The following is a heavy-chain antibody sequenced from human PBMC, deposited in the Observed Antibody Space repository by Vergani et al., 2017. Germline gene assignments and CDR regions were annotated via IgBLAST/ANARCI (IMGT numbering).Heavy chain of an antibody. CDR1: GFTFSSYA. CDR2: ISGSGGST. J-gene: IGHJ1*01. V-gene: IGHV3-23*01. D-gene: IGHD5/OR15-5a*01. Sequence: EVQLLESGGGLVQPGGSLRLSCAASGFTFSSYAMSWVRQAPGKGLEWVSAISGSGGSTYYADAVKGRFTISRDNSKNTLYLQMNSLRAEDTAVYYCAKVLRAREYFQHWGQGTLVTVSS. CDR3: AKVLRAREYFQH.